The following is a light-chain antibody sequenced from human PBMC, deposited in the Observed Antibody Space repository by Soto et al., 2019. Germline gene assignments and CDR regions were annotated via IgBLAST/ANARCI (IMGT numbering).Light chain of an antibody. CDR3: LQDYNYPRT. J-gene: IGKJ1*01. CDR2: AAS. V-gene: IGKV1-6*01. CDR1: QDIRND. Sequence: AIQMTQSPSSLSASVGDRVTLSCRASQDIRNDLGWYQQKPGKAPELLIYAASTLQSGVPSRFSGSGSGTDFTRTISSLHPEDFATYYCLQDYNYPRTFGQGTKVEIK.